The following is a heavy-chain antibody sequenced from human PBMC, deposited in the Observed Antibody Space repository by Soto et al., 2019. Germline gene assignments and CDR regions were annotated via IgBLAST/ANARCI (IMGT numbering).Heavy chain of an antibody. CDR1: GYTFTSYY. Sequence: QVQLVQSGAEVKKPGASVKVSCKASGYTFTSYYMHWVRQAPGQGLEWMGIINPTGGATTYAQNFQGRVTVTRDTSTNTVYMELSSLRSDDTAVYYCARGGAESIYGMDVWGQGTTVSVSS. CDR2: INPTGGAT. CDR3: ARGGAESIYGMDV. J-gene: IGHJ6*02. D-gene: IGHD3-10*01. V-gene: IGHV1-46*01.